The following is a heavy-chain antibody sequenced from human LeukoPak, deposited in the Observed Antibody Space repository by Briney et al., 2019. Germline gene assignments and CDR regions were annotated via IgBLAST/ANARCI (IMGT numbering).Heavy chain of an antibody. CDR1: GFTVSSNY. CDR2: IYSCGST. D-gene: IGHD2-21*02. V-gene: IGHV3-53*01. J-gene: IGHJ3*02. Sequence: PVGSLRLSCAASGFTVSSNYMSWVRQAPGKGLEWVSVIYSCGSTYYADSVKGRFTISRDNSKNTLYLQMNSLRAEDTAVYYCARGGGDLAYCGGDCFSDAFDIWGQGTMVTVSS. CDR3: ARGGGDLAYCGGDCFSDAFDI.